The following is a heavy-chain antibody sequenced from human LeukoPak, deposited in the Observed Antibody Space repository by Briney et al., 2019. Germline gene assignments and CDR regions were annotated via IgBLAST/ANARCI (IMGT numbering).Heavy chain of an antibody. CDR2: LSYSGTNK. CDR3: ARGGSSSYYYMDV. CDR1: GFTFSSYG. J-gene: IGHJ6*03. D-gene: IGHD6-13*01. V-gene: IGHV3-33*05. Sequence: GRSLRLSCAASGFTFSSYGMHWVRQAPGKGLEWVAVLSYSGTNKYYSDSVKGRFTISRDNSKNTVYLQMNSLRAEDTAVYYCARGGSSSYYYMDVWGKGTTVSVSS.